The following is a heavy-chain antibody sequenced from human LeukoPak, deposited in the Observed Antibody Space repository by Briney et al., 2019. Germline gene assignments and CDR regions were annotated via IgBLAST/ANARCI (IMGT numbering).Heavy chain of an antibody. CDR2: IYHSGST. D-gene: IGHD3-10*01. CDR1: GGSISSSNW. J-gene: IGHJ3*02. Sequence: SGTLSLTCAVSGGSISSSNWWSWVRQPPGKGLEWIGEIYHSGSTNYSPSVKSRVTISVDKSKNQFSLKLSSVTAADTAVYYCASNPYYGSGRTIWGQGTMVTVSS. CDR3: ASNPYYGSGRTI. V-gene: IGHV4-4*02.